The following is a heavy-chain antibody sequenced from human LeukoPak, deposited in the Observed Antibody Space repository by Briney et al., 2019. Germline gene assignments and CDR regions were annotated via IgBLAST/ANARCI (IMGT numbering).Heavy chain of an antibody. Sequence: PSETLSLTCTVSGGSISSNNYYWGWIRQPPGKGLEWIGTIYYNGATQYNPSLRSRVTISVDTSKSQFSLKVSSVTAADTAVYYCAIEGRSGASSGGGDYWGQGTLVTVSS. V-gene: IGHV4-39*01. J-gene: IGHJ4*02. CDR1: GGSISSNNYY. CDR2: IYYNGAT. D-gene: IGHD6-19*01. CDR3: AIEGRSGASSGGGDY.